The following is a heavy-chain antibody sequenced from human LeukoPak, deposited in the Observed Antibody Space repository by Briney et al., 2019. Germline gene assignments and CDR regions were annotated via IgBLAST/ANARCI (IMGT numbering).Heavy chain of an antibody. V-gene: IGHV4-4*07. D-gene: IGHD5-12*01. CDR3: ARDARGLRFDY. CDR1: GGSISSYY. Sequence: SETLSLTCTVSGGSISSYYWSWIRQPAGKGLGWIGRIYTSGSTNYNPSLKSRVTMSVDTSKNQFSLKLSSVTAADTAVYYCARDARGLRFDYWGQGTLVTVSS. J-gene: IGHJ4*02. CDR2: IYTSGST.